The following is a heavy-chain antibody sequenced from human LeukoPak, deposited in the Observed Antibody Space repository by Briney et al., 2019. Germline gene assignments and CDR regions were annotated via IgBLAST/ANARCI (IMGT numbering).Heavy chain of an antibody. CDR2: INPNSGGT. CDR3: ARDLVLGGYCSGGSCYRYWFDP. J-gene: IGHJ5*02. V-gene: IGHV1-2*02. CDR1: GYTFTGYY. D-gene: IGHD2-15*01. Sequence: GASVKVSCKASGYTFTGYYMHWVRQAPGRGLEWMGWINPNSGGTNYAQKFQGRVTMTRDTSISTAYMELSRLRSDDKAVYYCARDLVLGGYCSGGSCYRYWFDPWGQGTLVTVSS.